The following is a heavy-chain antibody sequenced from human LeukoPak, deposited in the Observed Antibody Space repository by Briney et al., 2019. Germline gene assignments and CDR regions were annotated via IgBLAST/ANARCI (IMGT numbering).Heavy chain of an antibody. CDR1: GVSISDGRYY. CDR3: ATPYCSGISCLDVFNI. CDR2: KYYSASA. V-gene: IGHV4-31*03. J-gene: IGHJ3*02. D-gene: IGHD2-2*01. Sequence: SETLSLTCNVSGVSISDGRYYWAWIRQLPGKGLEWIGYKYYSASAKYNPSLKSRLTISVDTPNNQFSLQLRSMTAADTAMYYCATPYCSGISCLDVFNIWGQGRMVTVSS.